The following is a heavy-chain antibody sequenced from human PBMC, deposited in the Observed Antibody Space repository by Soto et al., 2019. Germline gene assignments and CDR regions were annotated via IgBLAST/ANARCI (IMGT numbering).Heavy chain of an antibody. J-gene: IGHJ4*02. Sequence: QVQLVQYGAEVKKPESSVKFSCQAPGGTFSTYAISWVRQAPGQGLEWMGGIITMFGTANYAQRFQDRVTITADESTNTVYMELSSLRSEDTSVYFCASGIQLWLRRINNGYSGWGQGTLVTVSS. CDR2: IITMFGTA. CDR3: ASGIQLWLRRINNGYSG. D-gene: IGHD5-18*01. V-gene: IGHV1-69*12. CDR1: GGTFSTYA.